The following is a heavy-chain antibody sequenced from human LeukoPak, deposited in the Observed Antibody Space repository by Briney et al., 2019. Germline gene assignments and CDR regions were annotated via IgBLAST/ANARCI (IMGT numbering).Heavy chain of an antibody. D-gene: IGHD5-12*01. Sequence: GGSLGLSCAASGFTVITNYMSWVRQAPGKGLEWVSVIYSGGSTFYADSVKGRFTISRDKSKNTLYLQMNSLRAEDTAVYYCARNGGYGQSYDYWGQGTLVTVSS. V-gene: IGHV3-66*01. CDR1: GFTVITNY. J-gene: IGHJ4*02. CDR3: ARNGGYGQSYDY. CDR2: IYSGGST.